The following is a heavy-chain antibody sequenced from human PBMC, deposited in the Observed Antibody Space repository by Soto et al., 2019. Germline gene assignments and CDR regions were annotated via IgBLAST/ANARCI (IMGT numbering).Heavy chain of an antibody. CDR2: FDPEDGET. CDR3: AIAHYYGSGSYYSTFDY. V-gene: IGHV1-24*01. D-gene: IGHD3-10*01. Sequence: ASVKVSCKVSGYTLTELSMHWVRQAPGKGLEWMGGFDPEDGETIYAQKFQGRVTMTEDTSTDTAYMELSSLRSEDTAVYYCAIAHYYGSGSYYSTFDYWGQGTLVTVSS. J-gene: IGHJ4*02. CDR1: GYTLTELS.